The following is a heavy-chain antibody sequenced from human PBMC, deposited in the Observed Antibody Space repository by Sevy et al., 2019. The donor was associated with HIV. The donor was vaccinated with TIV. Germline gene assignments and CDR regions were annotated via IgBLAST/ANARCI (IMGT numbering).Heavy chain of an antibody. V-gene: IGHV4-39*01. CDR2: IYYSGST. CDR3: ARLGRGEILYYFDY. CDR1: GGSISSSSYY. Sequence: SETLSLTCTVSGGSISSSSYYWGWIRQPPGKGLEWIGKIYYSGSTYYNPSLKSRVTISVDTSKNQFSLKLSSVTAADTAVYYCARLGRGEILYYFDYWGQGTLVTVSS. J-gene: IGHJ4*02. D-gene: IGHD3-10*01.